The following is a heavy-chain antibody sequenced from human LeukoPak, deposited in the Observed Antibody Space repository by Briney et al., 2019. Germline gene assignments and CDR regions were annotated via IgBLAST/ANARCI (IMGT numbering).Heavy chain of an antibody. V-gene: IGHV4-59*01. D-gene: IGHD2-21*01. J-gene: IGHJ6*03. CDR1: GGSITGYY. Sequence: SETLSLTCSVSGGSITGYYWNCFLQHPGKGLEWIGYMYNSASFNYTPSLKSRVTMSIDTSKSQISLELTSVTEADTAVYYCAKNASTYYYYYMDVWGKGTTVIVSS. CDR3: AKNASTYYYYYMDV. CDR2: MYNSASF.